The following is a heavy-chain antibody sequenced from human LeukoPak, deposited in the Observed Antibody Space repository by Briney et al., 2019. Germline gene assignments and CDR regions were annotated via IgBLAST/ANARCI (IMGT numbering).Heavy chain of an antibody. CDR3: VRLWGDATIFDL. D-gene: IGHD5-12*01. CDR1: EFTFSAFW. Sequence: GGSLRLSCAASEFTFSAFWMSWVRQAPGKGLEWVASINQDGSAEFYVDSVKGRFTVSRDNAENSLYLQTNRLRAEDTAVYYCVRLWGDATIFDLWGQGTLVTVPS. V-gene: IGHV3-7*01. J-gene: IGHJ4*02. CDR2: INQDGSAE.